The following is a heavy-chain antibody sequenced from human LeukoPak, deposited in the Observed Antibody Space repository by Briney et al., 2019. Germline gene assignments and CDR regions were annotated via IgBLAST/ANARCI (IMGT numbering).Heavy chain of an antibody. V-gene: IGHV1-69*05. Sequence: SVKVSRKASGGTFSSYAISWVRQAPGQGLEWMGGIIPIFGTANYAQKFQGRVTITTDESTSTAYMELSSLRSEDTAVYYCARSLDYYDSSGYYYYFDYWGQGTLVTVSS. CDR2: IIPIFGTA. CDR1: GGTFSSYA. D-gene: IGHD3-22*01. J-gene: IGHJ4*02. CDR3: ARSLDYYDSSGYYYYFDY.